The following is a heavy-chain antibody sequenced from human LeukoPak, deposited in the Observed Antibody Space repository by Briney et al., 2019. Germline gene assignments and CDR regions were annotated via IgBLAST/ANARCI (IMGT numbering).Heavy chain of an antibody. CDR3: ARDQTVSGAFDC. J-gene: IGHJ4*02. CDR1: GFTFSTYE. D-gene: IGHD6-19*01. CDR2: ISGGGSTI. V-gene: IGHV3-48*03. Sequence: GGSLRLSCAASGFTFSTYEMDWVRQAPGKGLEWVSYISGGGSTIYYADFVQGRFTISRDNAKNSLYLQIDSLRAEDTAVYYCARDQTVSGAFDCWGQGTLVTVSS.